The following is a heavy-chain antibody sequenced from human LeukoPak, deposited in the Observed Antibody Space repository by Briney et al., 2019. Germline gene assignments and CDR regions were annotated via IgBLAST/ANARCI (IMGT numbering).Heavy chain of an antibody. CDR1: GFTFSSYG. D-gene: IGHD3-22*01. CDR3: AKNRDSSDYPRDFDF. CDR2: IRHDGSYQ. J-gene: IGHJ4*02. V-gene: IGHV3-30*02. Sequence: QPGGSLRLSCAAFGFTFSSYGMHWVRQTPGKGLEWVAFIRHDGSYQQYADSVKGRFTVSRDNSKDMVYLQMNSLRTEDTAVYYCAKNRDSSDYPRDFDFCAQGTLVTVSS.